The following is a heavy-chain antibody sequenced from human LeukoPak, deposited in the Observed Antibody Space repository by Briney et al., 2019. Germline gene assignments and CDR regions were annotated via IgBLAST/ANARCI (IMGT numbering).Heavy chain of an antibody. CDR3: ARAPMIVVVTPWAGAFDI. D-gene: IGHD3-22*01. V-gene: IGHV1-18*01. CDR1: GYTFTSYG. Sequence: ASVKVSCKASGYTFTSYGISWVRQAPGQGLEWMGWISAYNGNTNYAQKLQGRVTMTTDTSTSTAYMGLRSLRSDDTAVYYCARAPMIVVVTPWAGAFDIWGQGTMVTVSS. J-gene: IGHJ3*02. CDR2: ISAYNGNT.